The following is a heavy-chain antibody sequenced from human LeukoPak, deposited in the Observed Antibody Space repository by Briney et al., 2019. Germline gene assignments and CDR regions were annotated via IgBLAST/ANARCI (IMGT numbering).Heavy chain of an antibody. D-gene: IGHD3-3*01. CDR2: IDPNSGGT. V-gene: IGHV1-2*02. CDR3: ARGYYDFWSGSSGDAFDI. J-gene: IGHJ3*02. CDR1: GYTFTDYY. Sequence: ASVTVSFKASGYTFTDYYMHWVRQAPGQGLEWMGWIDPNSGGTNYAQKFQGRVTMTRDTSISTAYMELSRLRSDDTAVYYCARGYYDFWSGSSGDAFDIWGQGTMVTVSS.